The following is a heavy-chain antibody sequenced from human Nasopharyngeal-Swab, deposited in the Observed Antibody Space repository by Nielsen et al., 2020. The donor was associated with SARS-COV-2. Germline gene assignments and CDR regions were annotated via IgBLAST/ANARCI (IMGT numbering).Heavy chain of an antibody. V-gene: IGHV3-21*01. J-gene: IGHJ3*01. CDR1: FGTIG. CDR2: ISSSSTYI. CDR3: AGAYGSGSYFAFDL. D-gene: IGHD3-10*01. Sequence: FGTIGANRVRHAPVTGLEWVSSISSSSTYIYYADSVKGRFTISRDNAKNSLYLQMNSLRAEDTAVYYCAGAYGSGSYFAFDLWGQGTMVTVSS.